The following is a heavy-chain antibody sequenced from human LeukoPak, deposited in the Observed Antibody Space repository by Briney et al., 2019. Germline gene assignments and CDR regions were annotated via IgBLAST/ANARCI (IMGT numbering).Heavy chain of an antibody. Sequence: HPGGSLRLSCAASGFTFDDYAMHWVRQAPGKGLEWVSGISWNSGSIGYADSVKGRLTISRDNAKNSLYLQMNSLRAEDTALYYCAKDMGAYCGGDCFHFDYWGQGTLVTVSS. CDR3: AKDMGAYCGGDCFHFDY. V-gene: IGHV3-9*01. J-gene: IGHJ4*02. D-gene: IGHD2-21*02. CDR2: ISWNSGSI. CDR1: GFTFDDYA.